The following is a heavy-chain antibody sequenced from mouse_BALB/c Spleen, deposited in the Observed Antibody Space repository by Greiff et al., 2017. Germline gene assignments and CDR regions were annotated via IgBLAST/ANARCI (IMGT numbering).Heavy chain of an antibody. D-gene: IGHD1-1*01. CDR2: ISSGSSTI. V-gene: IGHV5-17*02. CDR3: ARDYGSSPWYFDY. CDR1: GFTFSSFG. J-gene: IGHJ2*01. Sequence: EVHLVESGGGLVQPGGSRKLSCAASGFTFSSFGMHWVRQAPEKGLEWVAYISSGSSTIYYADTVKGRFTISRDNPKNTLFLQMTSLRSEDTAMYYCARDYGSSPWYFDYWGQGTTLTVSS.